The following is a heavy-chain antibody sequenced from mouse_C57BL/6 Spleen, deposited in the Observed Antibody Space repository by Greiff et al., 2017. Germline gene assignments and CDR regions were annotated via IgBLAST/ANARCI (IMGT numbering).Heavy chain of an antibody. Sequence: EVKLMESGGGLVQPGGSMKLSCVASGFTFSNYWMNWVRQSPEKGLEWVAQIRLKSDNYATHYAESVKGRFTISRDDSKSSVYLQMNNLRAEDTGIYYCTGIPYYFDYWGQGTTLTVSS. V-gene: IGHV6-3*01. CDR2: IRLKSDNYAT. CDR3: TGIPYYFDY. J-gene: IGHJ2*01. CDR1: GFTFSNYW.